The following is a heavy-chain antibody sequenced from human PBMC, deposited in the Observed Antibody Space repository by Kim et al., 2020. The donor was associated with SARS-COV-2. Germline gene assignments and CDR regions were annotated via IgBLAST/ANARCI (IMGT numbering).Heavy chain of an antibody. D-gene: IGHD5-12*01. Sequence: GGSLRLSCAASGFTFDDYAMHWVRQAPGKGLEWVSGISWNSGSIGYADSVKGRFTISRDNAKNSLYLQMNSLRAEDTALYYCAKATYGGYVPFDYWGQGTLVTVSS. CDR3: AKATYGGYVPFDY. CDR2: ISWNSGSI. V-gene: IGHV3-9*01. J-gene: IGHJ4*02. CDR1: GFTFDDYA.